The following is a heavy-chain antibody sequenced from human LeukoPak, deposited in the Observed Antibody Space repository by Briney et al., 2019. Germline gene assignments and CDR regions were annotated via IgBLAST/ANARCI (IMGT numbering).Heavy chain of an antibody. D-gene: IGHD4-17*01. V-gene: IGHV1-8*03. Sequence: GASVKVSCKASGYTFTGYYMHWVRQAPGQGLEWMGWINPNSGNTGYAQKFQGRVTITRNTSISTAYMELSSLRSEDTAVYYCARDRGDYGDYWYFDLWGRGTLVTVSS. CDR2: INPNSGNT. CDR1: GYTFTGYY. J-gene: IGHJ2*01. CDR3: ARDRGDYGDYWYFDL.